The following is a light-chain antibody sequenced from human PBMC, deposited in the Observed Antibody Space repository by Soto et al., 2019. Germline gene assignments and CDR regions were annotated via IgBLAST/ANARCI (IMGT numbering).Light chain of an antibody. CDR3: QQYGSATWT. CDR2: CXS. Sequence: EIVLTQSPGTLTLSPGERATLCXRASHSGIRSYLAWYQQEPGXAPRLXXDCXSSRATGSPDRLSGSGSGTDFTLTISRLEPEYFAVYYCQQYGSATWTFGQGTKVDIK. V-gene: IGKV3-20*01. CDR1: HSGIRSY. J-gene: IGKJ1*01.